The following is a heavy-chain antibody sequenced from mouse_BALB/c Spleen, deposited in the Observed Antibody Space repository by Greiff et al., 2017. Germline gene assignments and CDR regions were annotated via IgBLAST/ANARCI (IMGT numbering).Heavy chain of an antibody. V-gene: IGHV5-6-4*01. J-gene: IGHJ4*01. Sequence: EVQRVESGGGLVKPGGSLKLSCAASGFTFSSYTMSWVRQTPEKRLEWVATISSGGSYTYYPDSVKGRFTISRDNAKNTLYLQMSSLKSEDTAMYYCTRDGGNYYYYAMDYWGQGTSVTVSS. CDR1: GFTFSSYT. CDR3: TRDGGNYYYYAMDY. D-gene: IGHD2-1*01. CDR2: ISSGGSYT.